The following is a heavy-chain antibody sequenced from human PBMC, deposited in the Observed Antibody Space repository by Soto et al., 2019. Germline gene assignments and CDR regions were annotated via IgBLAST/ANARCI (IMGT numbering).Heavy chain of an antibody. CDR2: IYPGDSDT. J-gene: IGHJ4*02. D-gene: IGHD1-1*01. Sequence: GESLKISCKGSGYSFANYWIGWVRQMPGKGLEWMGIIYPGDSDTRYSPSFQGRVTISVDKSISTAYLQWSSLKASDTAMYYWASHRYNNNWRGGFDYGGQGTLVTVPS. CDR3: ASHRYNNNWRGGFDY. CDR1: GYSFANYW. V-gene: IGHV5-51*01.